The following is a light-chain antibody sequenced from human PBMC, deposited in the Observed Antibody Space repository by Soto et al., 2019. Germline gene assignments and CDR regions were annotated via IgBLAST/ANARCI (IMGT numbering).Light chain of an antibody. Sequence: EIVLTQSPGTLSLSPGERATLSCRASQSVSSTFLAWYQQKPGQAPRVLIYGSSARAAGIPDRFSGSGSGPDLTLTISRLEPEDFAVYYCQQYDSSRTFGQGTKVEMK. CDR1: QSVSSTF. CDR3: QQYDSSRT. J-gene: IGKJ1*01. V-gene: IGKV3-20*01. CDR2: GSS.